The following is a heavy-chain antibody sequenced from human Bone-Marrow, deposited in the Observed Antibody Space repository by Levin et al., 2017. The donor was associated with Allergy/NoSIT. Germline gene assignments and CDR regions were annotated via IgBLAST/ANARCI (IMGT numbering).Heavy chain of an antibody. V-gene: IGHV3-15*01. D-gene: IGHD5-12*01. CDR3: AREPAATATGYIQH. Sequence: GGSLRLSCADSGVRVARAWMTWVRLAPRQGLEWVGRIKSRSDGGGTDYAAAVMGRFFISRDSSEKTLYLQMNSLRDEDTAVYYCAREPAATATGYIQHWGQGTLVTVSS. CDR2: IKSRSDGGGT. CDR1: GVRVARAW. J-gene: IGHJ1*01.